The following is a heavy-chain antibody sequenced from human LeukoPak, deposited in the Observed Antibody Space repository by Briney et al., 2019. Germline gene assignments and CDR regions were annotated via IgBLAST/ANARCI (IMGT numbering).Heavy chain of an antibody. CDR2: IYSGTI. J-gene: IGHJ4*02. CDR1: GFTVSSNS. V-gene: IGHV3-53*01. D-gene: IGHD4/OR15-4a*01. CDR3: ARRAGAYSHPYDY. Sequence: PGGSLRLSCTVSGFTVSSNSMSWVRQAPGKGLEWVSFIYSGTIHYSDSVKGRFTISRDNSKNTLYLQMNSLRAVDTAVYYCARRAGAYSHPYDYWGQGTLVTVSS.